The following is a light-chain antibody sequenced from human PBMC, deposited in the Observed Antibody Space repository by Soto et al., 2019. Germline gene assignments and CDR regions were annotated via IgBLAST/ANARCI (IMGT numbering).Light chain of an antibody. CDR3: QQYNNWPFS. Sequence: EIVMTQSPASLSVSPGERVTLSCRAGQGVTTNFAWYQQKSGQSPRLLIYDVSTRATGVPARFSGTGPETDFTLTISGLQSEDSAVYFCQQYNNWPFSFGQGTRLEIK. V-gene: IGKV3-15*01. J-gene: IGKJ5*01. CDR1: QGVTTN. CDR2: DVS.